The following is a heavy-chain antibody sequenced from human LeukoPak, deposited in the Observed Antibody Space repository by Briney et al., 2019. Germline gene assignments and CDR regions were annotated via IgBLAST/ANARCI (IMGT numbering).Heavy chain of an antibody. CDR3: ARERGYSSSCYTF. V-gene: IGHV3-7*01. Sequence: PGGSLRLSCAASGFTFSSYWMSWVRQVPGKGLEWVANIKQDGSEKYYVGSVKGRFTISRDNAKNSLYLQMNSLRAEDTAVYYCARERGYSSSCYTFWGQGTLVTVSS. CDR2: IKQDGSEK. J-gene: IGHJ4*02. CDR1: GFTFSSYW. D-gene: IGHD6-13*01.